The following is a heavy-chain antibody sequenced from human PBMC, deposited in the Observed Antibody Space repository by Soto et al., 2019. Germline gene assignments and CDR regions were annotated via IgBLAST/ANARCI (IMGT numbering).Heavy chain of an antibody. CDR3: AMLNSGSYSYHGMDV. Sequence: EVQLLESGGDLVQPGGSLRLSCAASGFTFSSYAMNWVRQAPGKGLEWVSAISGSGGNTFCADSVKGRFTISRDNSKNTLFLQMHSLRAEDTAIYYCAMLNSGSYSYHGMDVWGQGTTVTVSS. D-gene: IGHD1-26*01. CDR1: GFTFSSYA. J-gene: IGHJ6*02. CDR2: ISGSGGNT. V-gene: IGHV3-23*01.